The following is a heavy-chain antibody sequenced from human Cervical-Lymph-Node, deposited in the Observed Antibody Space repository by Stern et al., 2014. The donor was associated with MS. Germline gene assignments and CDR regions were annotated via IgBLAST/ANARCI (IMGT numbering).Heavy chain of an antibody. CDR3: ARARRSYGEDY. CDR2: ISSSSSYT. CDR1: GFTFSDYY. D-gene: IGHD5-18*01. V-gene: IGHV3-11*06. Sequence: VQLVESGGGLVKPGGSLRLSCAASGFTFSDYYMSWIRQAPGKGLAWVSYISSSSSYTNYADSVKGRFTISRDNAKNSLYLQMNSLRAEDTAVYYCARARRSYGEDYWGQGTLVTVSS. J-gene: IGHJ4*02.